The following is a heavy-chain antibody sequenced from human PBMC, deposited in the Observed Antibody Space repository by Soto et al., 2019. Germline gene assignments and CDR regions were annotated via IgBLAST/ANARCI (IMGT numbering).Heavy chain of an antibody. CDR2: ISSRSTNI. D-gene: IGHD6-19*01. CDR1: GVTFSVYS. CDR3: AKFTEPGYSSIWYYFEY. Sequence: PXGSLRLSSVGAGVTFSVYSMAWVRQAPGMGLEWVASISSRSTNIDYADSVKGRFTISRDNAKNLVSLQMSSLRGEDTALYYCAKFTEPGYSSIWYYFEYWGQGTPVTVSS. J-gene: IGHJ4*02. V-gene: IGHV3-21*06.